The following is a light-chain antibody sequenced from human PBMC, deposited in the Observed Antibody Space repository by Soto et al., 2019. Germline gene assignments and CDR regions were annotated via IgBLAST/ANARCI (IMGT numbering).Light chain of an antibody. Sequence: QSVLTQPPSASGTPGQRVTISCSGSSSNIGSNTVNWYQQLPGTAPKLLIYSNNERPSGVPDRFSGSKSGTSASLAISGLQSEDEADFYRAAWDDSLNAYVIGTGTKLTVL. V-gene: IGLV1-44*01. CDR2: SNN. J-gene: IGLJ1*01. CDR3: AAWDDSLNAYV. CDR1: SSNIGSNT.